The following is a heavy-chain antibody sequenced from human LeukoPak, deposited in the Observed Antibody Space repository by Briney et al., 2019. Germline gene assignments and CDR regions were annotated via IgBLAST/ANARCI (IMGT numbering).Heavy chain of an antibody. CDR3: TTDCLSYCSSTSCCGDDY. CDR1: GFTFSNAW. CDR2: IKSKNDGGTT. V-gene: IGHV3-15*01. J-gene: IGHJ4*02. Sequence: VGSPRLSSAASGFTFSNAWMSWVRHAPPKGREWIGRIKSKNDGGTTDSAAPVKGRFTISRDDSKNTLYLQINSLKTEDTAVYYCTTDCLSYCSSTSCCGDDYWGQGTLVTVSS. D-gene: IGHD2-2*01.